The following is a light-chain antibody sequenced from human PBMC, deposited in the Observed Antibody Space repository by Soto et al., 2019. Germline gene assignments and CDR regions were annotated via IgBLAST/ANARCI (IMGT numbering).Light chain of an antibody. CDR2: GAS. V-gene: IGKV3-20*01. CDR1: QSVSSTS. Sequence: TLSFSPGERATLSCRASQSVSSTSLAWYQQKPGQAPRLLIYGASNRATGIPDRFSGSGSGTDFTLTISRLEPEDFAVYYCQQYDGSPPWTFGLGTKVDIK. J-gene: IGKJ1*01. CDR3: QQYDGSPPWT.